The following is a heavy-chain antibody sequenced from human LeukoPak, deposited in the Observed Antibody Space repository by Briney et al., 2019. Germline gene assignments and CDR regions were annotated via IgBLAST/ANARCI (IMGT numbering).Heavy chain of an antibody. D-gene: IGHD5-18*01. CDR1: GFTFSTYA. CDR2: ISGSGSST. CDR3: ARDVVHSYGSTPFDY. V-gene: IGHV3-23*01. J-gene: IGHJ4*02. Sequence: PGGSLILSCAASGFTFSTYAMSWVRQAPGKGVEWVSGISGSGSSTYYADSVKGRFTISRDNSKNTLYLQMNSLRAEDTAVYYCARDVVHSYGSTPFDYWGQGTLVTVSS.